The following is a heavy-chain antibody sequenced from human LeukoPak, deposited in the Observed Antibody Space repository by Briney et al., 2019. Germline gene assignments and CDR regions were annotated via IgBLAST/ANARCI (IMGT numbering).Heavy chain of an antibody. V-gene: IGHV1-46*01. J-gene: IGHJ4*02. CDR3: AREVAEGYKDVQLTL. CDR2: INPSGGST. D-gene: IGHD5-24*01. Sequence: ASVKVSCMASGYTFTSFYIHWVRQAPGQGLEWMGIINPSGGSTSYPQKFQGRVTMTRDTSTSTVYMELSSLRSEDTAVYYCAREVAEGYKDVQLTLWGQGTLVIVSS. CDR1: GYTFTSFY.